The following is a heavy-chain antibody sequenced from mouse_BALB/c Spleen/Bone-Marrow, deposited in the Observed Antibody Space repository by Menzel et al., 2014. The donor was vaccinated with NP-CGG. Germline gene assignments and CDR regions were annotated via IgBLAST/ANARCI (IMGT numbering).Heavy chain of an antibody. CDR1: GFTFSSFG. V-gene: IGHV5-17*02. J-gene: IGHJ2*01. Sequence: EVKLVESGGGLVQPGGSRKLSCAASGFTFSSFGMHWVRQAPEEGLEWVAYISSGSSTIYYADTVMGRFTISRDNPKNTLFLQMTSLRSEDTAMYYCVRSGSSSGYFDYWGQGTTLTVSS. CDR3: VRSGSSSGYFDY. D-gene: IGHD1-1*01. CDR2: ISSGSSTI.